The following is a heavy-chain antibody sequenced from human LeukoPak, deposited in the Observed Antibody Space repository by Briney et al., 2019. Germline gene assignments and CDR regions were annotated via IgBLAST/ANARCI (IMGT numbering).Heavy chain of an antibody. D-gene: IGHD6-13*01. V-gene: IGHV1-2*02. Sequence: ASVKVSCKASGYTFSAYYMRWVRQAPGQGLEWMGWINPNSGATKYAQKFQGRVTLTRDTSISTAYMELSRLGSDDTAVYYCARSIAEAEPASDSWGQGTLVTVSS. CDR2: INPNSGAT. CDR1: GYTFSAYY. CDR3: ARSIAEAEPASDS. J-gene: IGHJ4*02.